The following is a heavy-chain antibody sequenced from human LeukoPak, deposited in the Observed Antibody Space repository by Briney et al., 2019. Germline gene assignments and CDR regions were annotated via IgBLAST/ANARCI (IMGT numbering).Heavy chain of an antibody. CDR3: ARARADNGDFQF. D-gene: IGHD4-17*01. Sequence: SETLSLTCAVSGASISYYYWTWIRQPPGKTLEWIGCITYSGSTLYSPSLRSRVTISVDTSKNQFSLNLRSVTAADTAIYYCARARADNGDFQFWGQGTLVTVSS. J-gene: IGHJ4*02. V-gene: IGHV4-59*01. CDR2: ITYSGST. CDR1: GASISYYY.